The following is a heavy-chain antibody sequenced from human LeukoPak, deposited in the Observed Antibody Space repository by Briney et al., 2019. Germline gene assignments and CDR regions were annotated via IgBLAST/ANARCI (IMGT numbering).Heavy chain of an antibody. CDR3: ARDRMILGVPFDY. J-gene: IGHJ4*02. CDR2: ISVHNGNT. D-gene: IGHD3-10*01. CDR1: GYTFTSYT. V-gene: IGHV1-18*01. Sequence: GASVTVSCKASGYTFTSYTINWVRPAPGQGLEWMGWISVHNGNTKYAQKLQGRVTLTTDTSTSTAYMELRSLRSDDTAVYYCARDRMILGVPFDYWGQGTLVTVSS.